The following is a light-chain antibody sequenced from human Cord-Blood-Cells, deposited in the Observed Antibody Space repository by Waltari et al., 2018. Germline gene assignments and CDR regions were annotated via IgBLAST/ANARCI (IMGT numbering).Light chain of an antibody. CDR3: GTWDSSLSAGV. V-gene: IGLV1-51*02. Sequence: QSVLTQPPSVSAAPGQTVTIPCSGSSSNIGNNYVSWYQQLPGTAPKLLIYENNKRPSGIPDRFSGSKSGTSATLGITGLQTGDEADYYCGTWDSSLSAGVFGGGTKLTVL. CDR2: ENN. J-gene: IGLJ2*01. CDR1: SSNIGNNY.